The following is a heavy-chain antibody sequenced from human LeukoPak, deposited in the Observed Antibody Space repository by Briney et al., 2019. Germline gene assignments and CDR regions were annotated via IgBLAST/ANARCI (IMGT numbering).Heavy chain of an antibody. CDR2: ISSSSTI. Sequence: GGSLRLSCAASGFTFSTYSMNWVRQAAGKGLEWVSYISSSSTIYSADSVKGRFTISRDNAKNSLYLQMNSLRAEDTAVYYCARDFYYDFWRGPIDYWGQGTLVTVSS. CDR1: GFTFSTYS. CDR3: ARDFYYDFWRGPIDY. J-gene: IGHJ4*02. V-gene: IGHV3-48*01. D-gene: IGHD3-3*01.